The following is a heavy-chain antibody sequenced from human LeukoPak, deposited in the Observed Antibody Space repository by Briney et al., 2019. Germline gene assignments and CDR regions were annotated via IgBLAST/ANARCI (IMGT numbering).Heavy chain of an antibody. D-gene: IGHD2-2*01. CDR2: IYTSGST. CDR3: ARDRLVVVPAAFNWFDP. J-gene: IGHJ5*02. CDR1: GGSISSYY. V-gene: IGHV4-4*07. Sequence: PSETLSLTCTVSGGSISSYYWSWIRQPAGKGLEWIGRIYTSGSTNYNPSLESRVTMSVDTSKNQFSLKLSSVTAADTAVYYCARDRLVVVPAAFNWFDPWGQGTLVTVSS.